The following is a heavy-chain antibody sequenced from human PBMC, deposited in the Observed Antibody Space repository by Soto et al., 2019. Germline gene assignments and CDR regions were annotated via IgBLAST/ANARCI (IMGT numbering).Heavy chain of an antibody. CDR2: IYHSGST. Sequence: SETLSLTCTVSGGSISSGGYYWNWIRQHPGKGLEWIGYIYHSGSTNYNPSLKSRVTISVDKSKNQFSLKLSSVTAADTAVYYCARGLSTLSHLDYWGQGTLVTVSS. CDR3: ARGLSTLSHLDY. D-gene: IGHD3-16*02. V-gene: IGHV4-31*03. J-gene: IGHJ4*02. CDR1: GGSISSGGYY.